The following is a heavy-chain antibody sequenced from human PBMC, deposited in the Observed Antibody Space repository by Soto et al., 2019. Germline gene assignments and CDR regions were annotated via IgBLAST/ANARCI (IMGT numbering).Heavy chain of an antibody. Sequence: EVQLVETGGGLIQPGGSLRLSCAASGFTVNNIHMSWVRQAPGKGLEWVSFINRGGSTYYTDSVKGRFTISRDNSKNALYPTMNSLRGEDTAVYFWARYSAYKAFDSWGQGTLVTVSS. J-gene: IGHJ4*02. CDR3: ARYSAYKAFDS. CDR2: INRGGST. CDR1: GFTVNNIH. V-gene: IGHV3-53*02. D-gene: IGHD5-12*01.